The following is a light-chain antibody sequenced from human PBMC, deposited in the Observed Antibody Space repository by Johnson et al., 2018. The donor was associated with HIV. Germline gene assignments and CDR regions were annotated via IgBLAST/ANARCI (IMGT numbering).Light chain of an antibody. CDR3: GSWDSRLRAGHV. CDR2: DNN. CDR1: SSNIGNNY. V-gene: IGLV1-51*01. Sequence: QSVLTQSPSVSAAPGQKVTISCSGSSSNIGNNYVSWYQQLPGTAPKLLIYDNNKRPSGIPDRFSGSKSGTSATLGITGLQTGDEADYYGGSWDSRLRAGHVFGTGTKVTVL. J-gene: IGLJ1*01.